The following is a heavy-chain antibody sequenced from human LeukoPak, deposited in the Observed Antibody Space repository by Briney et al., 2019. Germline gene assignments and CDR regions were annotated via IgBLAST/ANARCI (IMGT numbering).Heavy chain of an antibody. CDR3: ADSNYWYPNDY. CDR1: GFTFSSYA. V-gene: IGHV3-23*01. CDR2: ISGSGGDT. Sequence: PGGSLRLSCAASGFTFSSYAMSWVRQAPGKGLEWVSSISGSGGDTYYADSVKGRFTSSRDNSKNTLYLQMNSLRAEDTAVYYCADSNYWYPNDYWGQGTLVTVSA. D-gene: IGHD4-11*01. J-gene: IGHJ4*02.